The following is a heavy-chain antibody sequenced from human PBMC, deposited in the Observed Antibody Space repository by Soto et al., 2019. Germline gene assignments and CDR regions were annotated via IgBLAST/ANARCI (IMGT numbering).Heavy chain of an antibody. J-gene: IGHJ4*02. V-gene: IGHV4-39*01. D-gene: IGHD3-10*01. CDR1: GGSISSSSYY. Sequence: QLLLQESGPGLVKPSETLSLTCTVSGGSISSSSYYWGWIRQPPGKGLEWIGSIYYSGSTYYNPSLKSRVTISVDTSKNQFSLKLSSVTAADTAVYYCARRGDYYYGSGSYMWGQGTLVTVSS. CDR3: ARRGDYYYGSGSYM. CDR2: IYYSGST.